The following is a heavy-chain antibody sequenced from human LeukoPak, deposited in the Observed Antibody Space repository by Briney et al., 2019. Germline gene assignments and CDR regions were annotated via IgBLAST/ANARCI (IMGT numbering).Heavy chain of an antibody. Sequence: PGGSLRLSCTASGFASAFTFSTYEMNWVRQAPGKGLEWVGRIKEKTDGGTTDYAAPVKGRFTISRDDSKNTLYLQMNSLKTDDTAVYYCTSTLGYWGQGTLVTVSS. CDR1: GFASAFTFSTYE. D-gene: IGHD3-16*01. CDR3: TSTLGY. J-gene: IGHJ4*02. CDR2: IKEKTDGGTT. V-gene: IGHV3-15*01.